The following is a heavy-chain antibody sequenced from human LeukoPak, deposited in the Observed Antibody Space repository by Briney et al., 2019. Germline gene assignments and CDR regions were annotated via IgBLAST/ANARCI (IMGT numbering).Heavy chain of an antibody. V-gene: IGHV4-34*01. D-gene: IGHD5-18*01. Sequence: PSETLSLTCAVYGGSFSGYYWSWIRQPPGKGLEWIGEINHSGSTSYSPSLKSRLTISVDTSKNQFSLKLSSVSAADTAVYYCARQVGYSYGRFDYWGQGTLVTVSS. CDR2: INHSGST. CDR3: ARQVGYSYGRFDY. J-gene: IGHJ4*02. CDR1: GGSFSGYY.